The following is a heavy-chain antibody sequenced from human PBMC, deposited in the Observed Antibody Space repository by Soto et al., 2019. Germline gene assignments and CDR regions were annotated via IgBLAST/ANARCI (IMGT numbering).Heavy chain of an antibody. D-gene: IGHD4-17*01. V-gene: IGHV3-30*18. Sequence: GGSLRLSCAASGFTFSSYGMHWVRHAPGKGLEWGEVISYDGSNKYYADSVKGRFTISRDNSKNTLYLQMNSLRAEDTAVYYCAKDQEGPGYGDYVFWITSTPFDYWGQGTLVTVSS. J-gene: IGHJ4*02. CDR3: AKDQEGPGYGDYVFWITSTPFDY. CDR1: GFTFSSYG. CDR2: ISYDGSNK.